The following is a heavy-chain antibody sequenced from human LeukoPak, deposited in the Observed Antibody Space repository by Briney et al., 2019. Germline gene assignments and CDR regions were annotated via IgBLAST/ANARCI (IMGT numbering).Heavy chain of an antibody. CDR1: GFTFSRYD. Sequence: GGSLRLSCAASGFTFSRYDMHWVRHATGKGLEWVSGIGTAGDTYYAGSVKGRFTISRENAKNSLYLQMNSLTAGDTAVYYCAGAGSETQWRAFDFWGQGALVTVFS. J-gene: IGHJ4*02. V-gene: IGHV3-13*01. CDR3: AGAGSETQWRAFDF. CDR2: IGTAGDT. D-gene: IGHD6-19*01.